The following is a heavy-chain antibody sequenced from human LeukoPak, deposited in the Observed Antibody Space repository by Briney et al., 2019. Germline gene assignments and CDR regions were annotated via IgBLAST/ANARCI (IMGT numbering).Heavy chain of an antibody. V-gene: IGHV4-30-2*01. CDR3: ARVGYGDVFDY. CDR2: IYHSGST. CDR1: GGSISSGGYS. D-gene: IGHD4-17*01. J-gene: IGHJ4*02. Sequence: SETLSLTCAVSGGSISSGGYSWSWIRQPPGKGLEWIGYIYHSGSTYYNPSLKSRVTISVDRSKNQFSLKLSSVTAADTAVYYCARVGYGDVFDYWGQGTLVTVSS.